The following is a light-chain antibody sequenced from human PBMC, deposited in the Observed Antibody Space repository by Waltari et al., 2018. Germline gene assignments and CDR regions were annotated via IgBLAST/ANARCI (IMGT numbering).Light chain of an antibody. CDR1: QNINTL. J-gene: IGKJ1*01. V-gene: IGKV1-5*03. CDR3: LQYNGEPRT. Sequence: DIQITQSPSTLSASVGDRVTITCRASQNINTLLAWHQQKPGKAPKLLIYKASSLASGVPSRFSGSGSGTEFTLTISSLQPDDFATYYCLQYNGEPRTFGQGTKVEVK. CDR2: KAS.